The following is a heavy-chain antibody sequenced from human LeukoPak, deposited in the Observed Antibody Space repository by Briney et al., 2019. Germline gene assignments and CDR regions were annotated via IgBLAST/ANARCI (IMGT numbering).Heavy chain of an antibody. Sequence: GESLKISCKGSGYSFTSYWIGWVRQMPGKGLEWMGIIYPGDSDTRYSPSFQGQVTISADKSISTAYPQWSSLKASDTAMYYCARLHYDILTAKHYYYYMDVWGKGTTVTVSS. CDR1: GYSFTSYW. J-gene: IGHJ6*03. D-gene: IGHD3-9*01. V-gene: IGHV5-51*01. CDR2: IYPGDSDT. CDR3: ARLHYDILTAKHYYYYMDV.